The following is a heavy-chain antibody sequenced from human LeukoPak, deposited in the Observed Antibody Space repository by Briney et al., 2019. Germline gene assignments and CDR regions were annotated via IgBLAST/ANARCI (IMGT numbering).Heavy chain of an antibody. D-gene: IGHD3-3*01. Sequence: GGSLRLSCAASGFTFSSYAMSWVRQAPGKGLEWVSDISGSGGSTYYADSVKGRFTISRDNSKNTLYLQMNSLRAEDTAVYYCAKELLRFLENVGMNYMDVWGKGTTVTVSS. V-gene: IGHV3-23*01. J-gene: IGHJ6*03. CDR3: AKELLRFLENVGMNYMDV. CDR1: GFTFSSYA. CDR2: ISGSGGST.